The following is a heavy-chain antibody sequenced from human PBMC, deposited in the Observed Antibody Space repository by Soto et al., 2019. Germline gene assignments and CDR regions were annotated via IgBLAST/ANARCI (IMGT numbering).Heavy chain of an antibody. D-gene: IGHD6-13*01. J-gene: IGHJ3*02. CDR1: GFTFSSYG. CDR2: ISYDGSNK. V-gene: IGHV3-30*18. Sequence: GGSLRLSCAASGFTFSSYGMHWVRQAPGKGLEWVAVISYDGSNKYYADSVKGRFTISRDNSKNTLYLQMNSLRAEDTAVYYCAKDSQQQLVRGAFDIWGQGTMVTVSS. CDR3: AKDSQQQLVRGAFDI.